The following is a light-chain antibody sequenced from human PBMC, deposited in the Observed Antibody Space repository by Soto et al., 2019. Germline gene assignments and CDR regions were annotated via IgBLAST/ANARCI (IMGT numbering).Light chain of an antibody. Sequence: QSVLTQPASLSGSPGQSIAISCTGTSSYIGAYDYVSWYQQHPDKAPKLMIYEVSNRPSGVSNRFSGSKSVNTATLTISGLQAEDEADYYCSSHTSSNTRIFGTGTKVTVL. V-gene: IGLV2-14*03. CDR2: EVS. CDR1: SSYIGAYDY. J-gene: IGLJ1*01. CDR3: SSHTSSNTRI.